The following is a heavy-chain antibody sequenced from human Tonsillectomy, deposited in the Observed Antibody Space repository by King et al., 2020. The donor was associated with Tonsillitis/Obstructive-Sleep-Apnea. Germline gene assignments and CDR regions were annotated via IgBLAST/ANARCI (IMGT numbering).Heavy chain of an antibody. CDR3: ASGLVRGVIITAVFDY. J-gene: IGHJ4*02. D-gene: IGHD3-10*01. CDR2: ISSSCSTI. CDR1: GFTFSSYE. V-gene: IGHV3-48*03. Sequence: VQLVESGGGLVQPGGSLRLSCAASGFTFSSYEMNWVRQATGKGLEWDSYISSSCSTIYYADSVKGRFTISRDNAKNSLYLQMNSLRAEDTAVYYCASGLVRGVIITAVFDYWGQGTLVTVSS.